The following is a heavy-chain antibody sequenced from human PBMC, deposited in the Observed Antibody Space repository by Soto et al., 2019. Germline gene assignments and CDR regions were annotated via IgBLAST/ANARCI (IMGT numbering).Heavy chain of an antibody. CDR3: ARGTYYYDSSGYYYLRYFDY. D-gene: IGHD3-22*01. V-gene: IGHV4-34*01. J-gene: IGHJ4*02. Sequence: PSETLSLTCAVYGGSFSGYYWSWIRQPPGKGLEWIGEINHSGSTNYNPSLKSRVTISVDTSKNQFSLKLSSVTAADTAVYYCARGTYYYDSSGYYYLRYFDYWGQGTLVTVSS. CDR1: GGSFSGYY. CDR2: INHSGST.